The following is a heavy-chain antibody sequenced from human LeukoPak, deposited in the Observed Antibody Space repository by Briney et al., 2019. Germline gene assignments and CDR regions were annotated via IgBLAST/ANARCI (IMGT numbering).Heavy chain of an antibody. V-gene: IGHV3-7*01. CDR3: AKDNGCSSTSCYAPYYFDY. J-gene: IGHJ4*02. CDR2: IKQDGSEK. CDR1: GFTFSSYW. Sequence: GGSLRLSCAASGFTFSSYWMNWVRQAPGKGLEWVANIKQDGSEKYYVDSVKGRFTISRDNAKNSLYLQMNSLRAEDTAVYYCAKDNGCSSTSCYAPYYFDYWGQGTLVTVSS. D-gene: IGHD2-2*01.